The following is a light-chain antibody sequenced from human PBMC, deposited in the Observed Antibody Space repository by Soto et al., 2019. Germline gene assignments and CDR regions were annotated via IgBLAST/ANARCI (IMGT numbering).Light chain of an antibody. V-gene: IGKV1-39*01. CDR2: SAS. Sequence: DIQMTQSPSSLSASVGDSVTITCRASQTISNYLNWYQQVPGKAPKLLIYSASSLRSGVPSRFSGSGSGTDFSLTITSLQPEDSATYYCQQSFSTPLTFGGGTKVEI. CDR3: QQSFSTPLT. CDR1: QTISNY. J-gene: IGKJ4*01.